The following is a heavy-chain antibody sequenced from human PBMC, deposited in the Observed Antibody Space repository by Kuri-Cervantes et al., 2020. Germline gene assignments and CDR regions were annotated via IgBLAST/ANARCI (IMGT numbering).Heavy chain of an antibody. CDR3: ARGGRGKAVAARKNWFDP. V-gene: IGHV1-8*01. J-gene: IGHJ5*02. Sequence: ASVKVSCKASGYTFTSYDINWVRQATGQGLEWMGWMNPNSGNTGYAQKFQGRVTMTRNTSISTAYMELSSLRSEDTAVYYCARGGRGKAVAARKNWFDPWGQGTLVTVSS. CDR2: MNPNSGNT. CDR1: GYTFTSYD. D-gene: IGHD2-15*01.